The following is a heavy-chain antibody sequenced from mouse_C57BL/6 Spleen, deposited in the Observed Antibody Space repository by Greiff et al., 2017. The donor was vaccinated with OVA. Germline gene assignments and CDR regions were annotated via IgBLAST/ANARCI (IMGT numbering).Heavy chain of an antibody. J-gene: IGHJ4*01. CDR1: GYTFTSYW. V-gene: IGHV1-69*01. CDR3: ARFYGSTLYAMDY. Sequence: QVQLKQPGAELVMPGASVKLSCKASGYTFTSYWMHWVKQRPGQGLEWIGEIDPSDSYTNYNQKFKGKSTLTVDKSSSTAYMQLSSLTSEDSAVYYCARFYGSTLYAMDYWGQGTSVTVSS. D-gene: IGHD1-1*01. CDR2: IDPSDSYT.